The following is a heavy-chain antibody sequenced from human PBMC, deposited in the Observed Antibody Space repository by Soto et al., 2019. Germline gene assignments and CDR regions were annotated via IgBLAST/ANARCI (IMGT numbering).Heavy chain of an antibody. CDR2: IYWDDDE. CDR3: VRNWRYYGGDYYYGMDA. D-gene: IGHD3-10*01. J-gene: IGHJ6*02. V-gene: IGHV2-5*02. Sequence: ITLKESGPTLVKPTQTLTLTCTFSGFSLNTGGVGVGWVRQPRGKAMEWLALIYWDDDERYRPSLGSRLNNTKDTINNEVVLTMTNMDPEDTATYYCVRNWRYYGGDYYYGMDAWGQGNTVTVS. CDR1: GFSLNTGGVG.